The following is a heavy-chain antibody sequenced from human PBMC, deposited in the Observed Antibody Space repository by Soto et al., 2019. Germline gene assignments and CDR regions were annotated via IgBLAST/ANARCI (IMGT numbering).Heavy chain of an antibody. D-gene: IGHD4-17*01. CDR1: GGSITGYY. CDR2: IYDSGTT. J-gene: IGHJ4*02. V-gene: IGHV4-59*08. Sequence: QVQLRESGPGLVRPSETLSLTCTVSGGSITGYYWSWIRQPPGKGLEWIGYIYDSGTTTYNAALKSRVTISADTSKNHFSLNLRSVTAADTAVYYCARRNYGEEGYFFDFWGQGLLVTVSS. CDR3: ARRNYGEEGYFFDF.